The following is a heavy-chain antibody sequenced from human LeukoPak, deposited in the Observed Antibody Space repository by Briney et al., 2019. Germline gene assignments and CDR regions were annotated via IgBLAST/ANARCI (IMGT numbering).Heavy chain of an antibody. V-gene: IGHV1-69*13. CDR2: IIPIIGTA. CDR1: GGTFSSYA. D-gene: IGHD6-6*01. J-gene: IGHJ6*02. Sequence: ASVKVSCKASGGTFSSYAISWVRQAPGQGLEWMGGIIPIIGTANYAQKFQGRVTITADESTSTAYMELSSLRSEDTAVYYCARSGSSSSYYYGMDVWGQGTTVTVSS. CDR3: ARSGSSSSYYYGMDV.